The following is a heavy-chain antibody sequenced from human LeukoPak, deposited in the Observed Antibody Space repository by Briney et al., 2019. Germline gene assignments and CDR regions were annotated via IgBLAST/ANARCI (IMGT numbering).Heavy chain of an antibody. V-gene: IGHV1-8*01. J-gene: IGHJ6*03. CDR3: ARGRDYYYMDV. CDR1: GYTFTSYD. Sequence: ASVEVSFKASGYTFTSYDINWVRQATGQGLEWMGWMNPNSGNTGYAQKFQGRVTMTRNTSISTAYMELSSLRSEDTAVYYCARGRDYYYMDVWGKGTTVTVSS. CDR2: MNPNSGNT.